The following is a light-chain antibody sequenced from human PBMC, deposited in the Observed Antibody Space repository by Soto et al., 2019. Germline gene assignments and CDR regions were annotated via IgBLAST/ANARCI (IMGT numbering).Light chain of an antibody. V-gene: IGLV1-47*01. CDR3: AAWDDSLV. J-gene: IGLJ2*01. CDR1: SSNIGSNY. CDR2: RNN. Sequence: QSVLTQPPSASGTPGQRVTISCSGSSSNIGSNYVYWYQQLPGTAPKLLIYRNNQRPSGVPDRFSGSKSGTSASLAISGLRSEDEADYYCAAWDDSLVFDGGTKVTVL.